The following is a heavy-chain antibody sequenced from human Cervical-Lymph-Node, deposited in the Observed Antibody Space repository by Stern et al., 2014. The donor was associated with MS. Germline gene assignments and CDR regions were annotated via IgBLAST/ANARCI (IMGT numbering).Heavy chain of an antibody. CDR3: ARDDHYAFDV. V-gene: IGHV3-48*02. J-gene: IGHJ3*01. Sequence: EVQLVESGGGLVQPGGSLRLSCAASGFTFSYYTMNWVRQAPGKALEWISYIRSSSSIISYSDSVKGRFTISRDNAKNSLFLQMNSLRDEDTAVYYCARDDHYAFDVWAQGTMVTVSS. D-gene: IGHD4-17*01. CDR2: IRSSSSII. CDR1: GFTFSYYT.